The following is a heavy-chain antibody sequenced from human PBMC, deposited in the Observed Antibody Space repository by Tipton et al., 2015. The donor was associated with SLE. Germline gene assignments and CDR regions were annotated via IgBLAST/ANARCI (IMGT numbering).Heavy chain of an antibody. J-gene: IGHJ4*02. CDR1: GFIFDDYA. CDR2: LTGNGVDK. D-gene: IGHD1-26*01. V-gene: IGHV3-23*01. CDR3: AKGRYGGTLIDF. Sequence: GSLRLSCAASGFIFDDYAMHWVRQAPGKGLEWVSSLTGNGVDKYYADSVKGRLTISRDNSKNTLFVQMNSLRVEDTAVYYCAKGRYGGTLIDFWGQGTLVTVSS.